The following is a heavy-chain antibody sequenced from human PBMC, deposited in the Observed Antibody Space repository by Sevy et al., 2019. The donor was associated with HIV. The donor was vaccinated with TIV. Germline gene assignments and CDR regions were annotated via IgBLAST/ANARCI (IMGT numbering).Heavy chain of an antibody. CDR1: GFTFSDHY. J-gene: IGHJ4*02. Sequence: GGSLRLSCAASGFTFSDHYMEWVRQAPGKGLEWVGRIRKKADSYPTEYAASVKGRFTISRDDSKNSLYLLMNSLKTEDTAVYYCATHAGIAAAGRVFDYWGQGTLVTVSS. V-gene: IGHV3-72*01. CDR2: IRKKADSYPT. CDR3: ATHAGIAAAGRVFDY. D-gene: IGHD6-13*01.